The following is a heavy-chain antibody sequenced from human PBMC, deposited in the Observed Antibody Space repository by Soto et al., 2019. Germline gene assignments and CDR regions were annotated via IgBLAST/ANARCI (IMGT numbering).Heavy chain of an antibody. D-gene: IGHD5-12*01. CDR3: AGGETGATIRPFDY. V-gene: IGHV1-3*01. CDR2: INAGNGNT. Sequence: ALVKVSCKASGYTFTSYAMHWVRQAPGQRLEWMGWINAGNGNTKYSQKFQGRVTITRDTSASTAYMELSSLRSEDTAVYYCAGGETGATIRPFDYWGQGTLVTVSS. CDR1: GYTFTSYA. J-gene: IGHJ4*02.